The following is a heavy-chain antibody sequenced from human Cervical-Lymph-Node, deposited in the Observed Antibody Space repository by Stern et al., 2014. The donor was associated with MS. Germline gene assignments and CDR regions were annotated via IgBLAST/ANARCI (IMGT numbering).Heavy chain of an antibody. D-gene: IGHD2-21*01. CDR1: GFTVSSNY. J-gene: IGHJ6*02. CDR3: ARRDSNNYYYGMDV. V-gene: IGHV3-66*02. CDR2: IDSRGST. Sequence: EVQLLESGGGLVQRGGSLRLSCAASGFTVSSNYMSWVRQAPGKGLEWISVIDSRGSTYYADSVKGRFTISRDNSKNTLYLQMSSLRDEDTAVYYCARRDSNNYYYGMDVWGQGTTVTVSS.